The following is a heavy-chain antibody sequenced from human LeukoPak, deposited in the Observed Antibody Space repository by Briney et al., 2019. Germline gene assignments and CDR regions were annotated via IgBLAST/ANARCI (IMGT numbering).Heavy chain of an antibody. V-gene: IGHV3-23*01. CDR1: GFTFGSYA. CDR3: AKVTGSGI. D-gene: IGHD3-10*01. CDR2: ISGSGSTT. J-gene: IGHJ4*02. Sequence: PGGSLRLSCAASGFTFGSYAMSWVRQAPGKGLEWVSAISGSGSTTYYADSVKGRFTISRDNSKNTLYRQMNSLRAEDTAVYYCAKVTGSGIWGQGTLVIVSS.